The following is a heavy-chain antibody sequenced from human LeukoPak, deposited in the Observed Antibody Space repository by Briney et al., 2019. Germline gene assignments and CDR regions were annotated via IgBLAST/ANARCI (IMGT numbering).Heavy chain of an antibody. J-gene: IGHJ3*01. D-gene: IGHD2/OR15-2a*01. V-gene: IGHV4-61*02. CDR2: IYTSGST. CDR3: ARDPGFL. Sequence: SETLSLTCAVSGGSISSGGYYWSWIRQPAGKGLEWIGRIYTSGSTNYNPSLKSRVTISVDTSKNQFSLKLSSVTAADTAVYYCARDPGFLGGQGTMVTVSS. CDR1: GGSISSGGYY.